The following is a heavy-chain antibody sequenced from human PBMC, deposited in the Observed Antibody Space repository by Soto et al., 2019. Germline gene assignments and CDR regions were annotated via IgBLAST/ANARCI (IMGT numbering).Heavy chain of an antibody. D-gene: IGHD3-9*01. J-gene: IGHJ4*02. Sequence: GGSLRLSCAASGFTFSSYGMHWVRQAPGKGLEWVAVIWYDGSNKYYADSVKGRFTISRDNSKNTLYLQMNSLRAEDTAVYYCARDRLSDYDILTGYRWFDYWGQGTLVTVSS. CDR2: IWYDGSNK. CDR1: GFTFSSYG. V-gene: IGHV3-33*01. CDR3: ARDRLSDYDILTGYRWFDY.